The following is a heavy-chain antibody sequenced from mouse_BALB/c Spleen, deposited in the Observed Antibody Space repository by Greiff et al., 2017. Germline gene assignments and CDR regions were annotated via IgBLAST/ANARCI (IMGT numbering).Heavy chain of an antibody. CDR1: GYTFTSYW. CDR2: IYPGSGST. V-gene: IGHV1S22*01. CDR3: TRGGNYYFDY. Sequence: LQQPGSELVRPGASVKLSCKASGYTFTSYWMHWVKQRPGQGLEWIGNIYPGSGSTNYDEKFKSKATLTVDTSSSTAYMQLSSLTSEDSAVYYCTRGGNYYFDYWGQGTTLTVSS. D-gene: IGHD2-1*01. J-gene: IGHJ2*01.